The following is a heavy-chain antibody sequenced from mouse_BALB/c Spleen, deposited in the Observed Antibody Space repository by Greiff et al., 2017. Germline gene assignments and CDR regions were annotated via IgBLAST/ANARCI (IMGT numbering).Heavy chain of an antibody. CDR2: ISSGGSYT. J-gene: IGHJ1*01. Sequence: EVKLVESGGGLVKPGGSLKLSCAASGFTFSSYAMSWVRQTPEKRLEWVATISSGGSYTYYPDSVKGRFTISRDNAKNTLYLQMSSLRSEDTAMYYCARDRYDVDWYFDVWGAGTTVTVSS. V-gene: IGHV5-9-3*01. D-gene: IGHD2-14*01. CDR3: ARDRYDVDWYFDV. CDR1: GFTFSSYA.